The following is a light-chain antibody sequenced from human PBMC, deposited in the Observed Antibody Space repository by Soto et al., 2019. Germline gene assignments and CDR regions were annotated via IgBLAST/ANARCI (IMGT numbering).Light chain of an antibody. CDR3: QQYNNWLT. Sequence: EIVMTQSPATLSVSPGERATLSCRASQSVSSNLAWYQQKPGQAPRLIIYGASTMATGIPARFSGSGSGKEFTLTISSLQSEDFAVSFCQQYNNWLTFGGGTQVELK. V-gene: IGKV3-15*01. CDR2: GAS. CDR1: QSVSSN. J-gene: IGKJ4*01.